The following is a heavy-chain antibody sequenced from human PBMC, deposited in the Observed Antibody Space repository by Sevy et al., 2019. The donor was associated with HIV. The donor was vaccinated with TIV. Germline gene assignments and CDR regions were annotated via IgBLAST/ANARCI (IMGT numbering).Heavy chain of an antibody. V-gene: IGHV3-30*04. CDR2: ISYDGSNK. J-gene: IGHJ3*02. Sequence: GGSLRLSCAASGFTFSSYAMHWVRQAPGKGLEWVAFISYDGSNKYYADSVKGRFTISRDNSKNTLYLQMNSLRAEDTAVYYCAREGVAAAGNAFDIWGQGTMVTVSS. CDR3: AREGVAAAGNAFDI. CDR1: GFTFSSYA. D-gene: IGHD6-13*01.